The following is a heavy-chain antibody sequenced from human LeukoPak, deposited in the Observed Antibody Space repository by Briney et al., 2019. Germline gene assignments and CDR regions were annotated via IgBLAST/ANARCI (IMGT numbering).Heavy chain of an antibody. CDR2: IYSGGST. J-gene: IGHJ3*02. Sequence: GGSLRLSCAASGFTVSSNYMSWVRQAPGKGLEWVSVIYSGGSTYYADSVKGRFTISRDNAKNSLYLQMNSLRAEDTAVYYCARAAAGTGAFDIWGQGTMVTVSS. D-gene: IGHD6-13*01. CDR3: ARAAAGTGAFDI. V-gene: IGHV3-53*01. CDR1: GFTVSSNY.